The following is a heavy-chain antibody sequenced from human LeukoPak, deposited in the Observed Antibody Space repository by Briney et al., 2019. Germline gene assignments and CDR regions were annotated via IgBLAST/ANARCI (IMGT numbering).Heavy chain of an antibody. Sequence: ASVKVSCKASGYTFTSYYMHWVRQAPGQGLEWMGIINPSGGSTSYAQKFQGRVTMTRDMSTSTVYMELSSLRSEDTAVYYCARDGHTAMVTSPYYYYYMDVWGKGTTVTVSS. CDR3: ARDGHTAMVTSPYYYYYMDV. CDR1: GYTFTSYY. CDR2: INPSGGST. D-gene: IGHD5-18*01. V-gene: IGHV1-46*01. J-gene: IGHJ6*03.